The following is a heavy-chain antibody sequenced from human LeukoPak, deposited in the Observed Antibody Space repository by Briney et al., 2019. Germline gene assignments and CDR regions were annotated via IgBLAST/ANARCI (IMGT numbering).Heavy chain of an antibody. CDR2: INHSGST. J-gene: IGHJ4*02. V-gene: IGHV4-34*01. CDR1: GGSFSGYY. D-gene: IGHD5-18*01. CDR3: AREDTAMASVVY. Sequence: SETLSLTCAVYGGSFSGYYWSWIRQPPGKGLEWIGEINHSGSTNYNPSLKSRVTISVDTSKNQFSLKLSSVTAADTAVYYCAREDTAMASVVYWGQGTLVTVSS.